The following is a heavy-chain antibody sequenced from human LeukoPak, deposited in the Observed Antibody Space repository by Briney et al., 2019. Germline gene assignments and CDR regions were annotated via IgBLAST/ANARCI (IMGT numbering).Heavy chain of an antibody. V-gene: IGHV3-66*01. CDR1: GFPVSTFY. D-gene: IGHD3-10*01. CDR2: LYPDGVT. Sequence: AGSLRLSCAASGFPVSTFYMSWFLQAPPKGLQWCSVLYPDGVTYYSDSVQSRLTISRDNSNNTLFLRMHNLIADDTATYYCAGSGPTVLWSKYFDYWGEGALVTVSS. CDR3: AGSGPTVLWSKYFDY. J-gene: IGHJ4*02.